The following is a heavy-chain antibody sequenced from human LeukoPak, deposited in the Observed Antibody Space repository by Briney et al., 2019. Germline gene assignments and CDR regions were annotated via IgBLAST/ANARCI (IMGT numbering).Heavy chain of an antibody. CDR3: ARGGDGSGRGYFDY. Sequence: SGGSLRLSCAASGFTVSSNYMSWVRQAPGKGLEWVSVIYSGGSTYYADSVKGRFTISRDNSKNTLYLQMNSLRAEDTAVYYCARGGDGSGRGYFDYWGQGTLVTVSS. CDR1: GFTVSSNY. D-gene: IGHD1-26*01. V-gene: IGHV3-53*01. J-gene: IGHJ4*02. CDR2: IYSGGST.